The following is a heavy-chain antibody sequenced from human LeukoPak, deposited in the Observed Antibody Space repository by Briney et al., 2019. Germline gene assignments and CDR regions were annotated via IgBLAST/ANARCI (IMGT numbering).Heavy chain of an antibody. Sequence: GSLRLSCAASGSTVNSNYMSWVRQAPGKGLEWVSVIYSGGSTYYADSVKGRFTISRDKSKNTLYLQMNSLRAKDTAVYYCARGTGYYDFWSGYTAYYFDYWGQGTLVTVSS. V-gene: IGHV3-53*01. J-gene: IGHJ4*02. CDR3: ARGTGYYDFWSGYTAYYFDY. D-gene: IGHD3-3*01. CDR2: IYSGGST. CDR1: GSTVNSNY.